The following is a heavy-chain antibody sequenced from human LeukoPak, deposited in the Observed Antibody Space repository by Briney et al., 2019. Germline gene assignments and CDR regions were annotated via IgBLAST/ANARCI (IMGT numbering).Heavy chain of an antibody. CDR1: GGTFSTYA. Sequence: SVKVSCKASGGTFSTYAISWVRQAPGQGLEWMGGIIPSFGAPKYAQKFQGRVTITAGESTSTAYMELSSLRSEDTAVYYCARQVVVTASPTYYYGMDVWGQGTTVTVSS. CDR3: ARQVVVTASPTYYYGMDV. CDR2: IIPSFGAP. D-gene: IGHD2-21*02. V-gene: IGHV1-69*13. J-gene: IGHJ6*02.